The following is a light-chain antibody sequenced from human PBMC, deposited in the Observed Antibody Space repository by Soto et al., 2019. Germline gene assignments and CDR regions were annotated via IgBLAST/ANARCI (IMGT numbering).Light chain of an antibody. V-gene: IGLV2-11*01. CDR1: SNDVGGYDY. CDR3: CSYAGNYTF. J-gene: IGLJ2*01. Sequence: QSALTQPRSVSGSPGQSVTISCTETSNDVGGYDYVSWYQQYPGKAPTYILYDVTKRPSGVPDRFSGSKSGNTASLTISGLQADDEADYYCCSYAGNYTFFGGGTKLTVL. CDR2: DVT.